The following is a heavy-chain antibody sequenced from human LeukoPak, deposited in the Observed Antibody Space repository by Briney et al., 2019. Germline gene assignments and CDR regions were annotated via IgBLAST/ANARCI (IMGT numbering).Heavy chain of an antibody. J-gene: IGHJ6*03. V-gene: IGHV4-61*05. CDR3: ARGTYYYDSSGYPYYYYYYYMDV. D-gene: IGHD3-22*01. Sequence: PSETLSLTCTVSGGSISRSSNYWGWIRQPPGKGLEWIGYIYYSGSTNYNPSLKSRVTISVDTSKNQFSLKLSSVTAADTAVYYCARGTYYYDSSGYPYYYYYYYMDVWGKGTTVTVSS. CDR1: GGSISRSSNY. CDR2: IYYSGST.